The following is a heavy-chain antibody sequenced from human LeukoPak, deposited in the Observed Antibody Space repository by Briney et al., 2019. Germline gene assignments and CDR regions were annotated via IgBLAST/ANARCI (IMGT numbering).Heavy chain of an antibody. CDR2: IYYSGST. CDR1: GDSISSGGYY. Sequence: SETLSLTCTLSGDSISSGGYYWSWVRQHPGKGLEWIGYIYYSGSTYYNPSLKSRVTISLDTSKNQFSLKLSSVTAADTAVYYCAGGLIDSGSLLPFDIWGQGTMVTVSS. J-gene: IGHJ3*02. D-gene: IGHD1-26*01. V-gene: IGHV4-31*03. CDR3: AGGLIDSGSLLPFDI.